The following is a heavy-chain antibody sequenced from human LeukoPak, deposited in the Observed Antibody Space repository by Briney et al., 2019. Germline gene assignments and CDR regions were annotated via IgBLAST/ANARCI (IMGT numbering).Heavy chain of an antibody. Sequence: SETLSLTCTVSGGSISSSSYYWGWIRQPPGKGLEWIGSIYYSGSTYFNPSLKSRVTISVDTSKNQFSLKLSSVTAADTAVYYCARDLFGEYQRNWFDPWGQGTLVTVSS. CDR3: ARDLFGEYQRNWFDP. D-gene: IGHD3-10*01. V-gene: IGHV4-39*07. J-gene: IGHJ5*02. CDR2: IYYSGST. CDR1: GGSISSSSYY.